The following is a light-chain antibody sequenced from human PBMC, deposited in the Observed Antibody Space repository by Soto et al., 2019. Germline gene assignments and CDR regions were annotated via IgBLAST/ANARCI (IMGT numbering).Light chain of an antibody. V-gene: IGLV2-23*01. CDR2: EGT. CDR1: SSDVGSYNL. CDR3: GSYAGSSFYV. Sequence: QSVLTQPASVSGSPGQSITISCTGTSSDVGSYNLVSWYQQHPGKAPKLMIYEGTKRPSGVSNRFSGSKSGNTASLTIFGLQAEDEADYYCGSYAGSSFYVFGTGTKVTVL. J-gene: IGLJ1*01.